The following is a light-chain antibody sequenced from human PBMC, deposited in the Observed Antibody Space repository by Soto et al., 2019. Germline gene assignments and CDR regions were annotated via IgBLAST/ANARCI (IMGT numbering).Light chain of an antibody. J-gene: IGLJ1*01. Sequence: QSALPQPASVSGSPGQSITISCTGTSSDVGGYNYVSWYQQHPGKAPKLMIYDVSNRPSGVSNRLSGSKSGNTASLTISGLQAEDEADYYCSSYTSSSTFFGTGTQLTVL. CDR2: DVS. CDR3: SSYTSSSTF. CDR1: SSDVGGYNY. V-gene: IGLV2-14*01.